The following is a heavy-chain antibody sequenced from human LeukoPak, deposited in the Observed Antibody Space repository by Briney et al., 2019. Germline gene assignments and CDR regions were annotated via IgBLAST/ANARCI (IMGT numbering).Heavy chain of an antibody. V-gene: IGHV3-15*01. CDR1: GFTFSNAW. D-gene: IGHD2-21*02. CDR2: IKSKTDGGTT. Sequence: KAGGSLRLSCAASGFTFSNAWMTWVRQAPGKGLEWVCRIKSKTDGGTTDYAAPVKGRFTISRDDSKNTLYLQMNSLKTEDTAVYYCTREAVTANGYFDYWGQGTLVTVSS. CDR3: TREAVTANGYFDY. J-gene: IGHJ4*02.